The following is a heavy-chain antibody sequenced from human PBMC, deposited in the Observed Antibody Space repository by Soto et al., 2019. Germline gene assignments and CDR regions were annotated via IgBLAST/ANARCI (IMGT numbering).Heavy chain of an antibody. V-gene: IGHV2-5*02. D-gene: IGHD6-13*01. CDR2: IYWDDDK. CDR1: GFSLSTSGVG. Sequence: SGPTLVNPTQTLTLTCTFSGFSLSTSGVGVGWIRQPPGKALEWLALIYWDDDKRYSPSLKSRLTITKDTSKNQVVLTMTNMDPVDTATYYCAHLPASYSRTSSWPWEGDLFDYWGQGTLVTVSS. CDR3: AHLPASYSRTSSWPWEGDLFDY. J-gene: IGHJ4*02.